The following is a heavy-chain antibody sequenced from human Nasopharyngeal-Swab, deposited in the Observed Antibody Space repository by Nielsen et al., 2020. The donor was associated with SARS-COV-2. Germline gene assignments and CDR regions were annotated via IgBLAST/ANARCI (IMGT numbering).Heavy chain of an antibody. D-gene: IGHD6-13*01. Sequence: SETLSLTCTVSGGSISSSSYYWGWIRPPPGKGLEWIGCIYYSGSTYYNPSLKSRVTISVDTSKNQFSLKLSSVTAADTAVYYCVGSSWYGDYYYYYGMDAWGQGTTVTVSS. V-gene: IGHV4-39*07. J-gene: IGHJ6*02. CDR3: VGSSWYGDYYYYYGMDA. CDR2: IYYSGST. CDR1: GGSISSSSYY.